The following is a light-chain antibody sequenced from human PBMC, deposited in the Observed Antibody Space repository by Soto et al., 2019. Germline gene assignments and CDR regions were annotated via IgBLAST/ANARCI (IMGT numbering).Light chain of an antibody. V-gene: IGKV3-15*01. CDR1: QSVSTN. Sequence: IVLTQSPASLSVPPWERGTLSCRASQSVSTNFAWYLQKPGQAPRLLIYGASTRATAVPARFTASGSGTEFTLSISSLQSDDFGVYYWQQYDTWPRTFGQGTKVDIK. CDR2: GAS. CDR3: QQYDTWPRT. J-gene: IGKJ1*01.